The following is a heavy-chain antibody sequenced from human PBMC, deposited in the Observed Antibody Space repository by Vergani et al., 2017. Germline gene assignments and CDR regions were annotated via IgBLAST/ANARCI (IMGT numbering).Heavy chain of an antibody. Sequence: QVQLQESGPGLVKPSETLSLTCTVSGCAISSYYWSWIRQPAGKGLEWIGRIYTSGSTNYNPSLKSRVTMSVDTSKNQFSLKLSSVTAADTAVYYCARSPHCSSTSCYFDYWGQGTLVTVSS. CDR1: GCAISSYY. J-gene: IGHJ4*02. D-gene: IGHD2-2*01. V-gene: IGHV4-4*07. CDR2: IYTSGST. CDR3: ARSPHCSSTSCYFDY.